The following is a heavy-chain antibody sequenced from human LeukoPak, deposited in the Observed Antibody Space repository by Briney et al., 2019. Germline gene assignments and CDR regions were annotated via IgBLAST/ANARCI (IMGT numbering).Heavy chain of an antibody. Sequence: GGSLRLSCAASGSTFSSYAMSWVRQAPGKGLEWVSAISGSGGSTYYADSVKGRFTISRDNSKNTLYLQMNSLRAEDTAVYYCAKEGEDIVVVVAAYYFDYWGQGTLVTVSS. CDR2: ISGSGGST. CDR1: GSTFSSYA. CDR3: AKEGEDIVVVVAAYYFDY. J-gene: IGHJ4*02. V-gene: IGHV3-23*01. D-gene: IGHD2-15*01.